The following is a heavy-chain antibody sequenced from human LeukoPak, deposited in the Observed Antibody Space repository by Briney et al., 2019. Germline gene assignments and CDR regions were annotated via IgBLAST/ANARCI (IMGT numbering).Heavy chain of an antibody. CDR1: GFTFSSYG. CDR3: ARDLADYDSSGYYYPIGVSGY. Sequence: PGGSLRLSCAASGFTFSSYGMHWVRQAPGKGLEWVAVIWYDGSNKYYADSVKGRFTISRDNSKNTLYLQMNSLRAEDTAAYYCARDLADYDSSGYYYPIGVSGYWGQGTLVTVSS. J-gene: IGHJ4*02. CDR2: IWYDGSNK. V-gene: IGHV3-33*01. D-gene: IGHD3-22*01.